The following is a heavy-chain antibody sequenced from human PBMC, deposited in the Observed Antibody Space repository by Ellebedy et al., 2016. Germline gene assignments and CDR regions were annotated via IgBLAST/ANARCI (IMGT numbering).Heavy chain of an antibody. CDR2: IYPGDSDI. D-gene: IGHD3-22*01. CDR3: ARHYSDSTAYYYYFDY. CDR1: GYSFTSYW. V-gene: IGHV5-51*01. J-gene: IGHJ4*02. Sequence: GESLKISCKGSGYSFTSYWIGWVRQMPGKGLEWMGIIYPGDSDIIYSPSFQGQVTISADKSISTAYLQWSSLKASDTAMYYCARHYSDSTAYYYYFDYWGQGALVTVSS.